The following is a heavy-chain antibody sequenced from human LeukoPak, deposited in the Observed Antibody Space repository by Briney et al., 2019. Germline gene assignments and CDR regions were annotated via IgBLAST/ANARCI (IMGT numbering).Heavy chain of an antibody. Sequence: GGSLRLSCAASGFTFSTYWMSWVRQAPGKGLEWVANIREDGSEKHYVDSVEGRFTISRDNAKNSVYLQMNSLRAEDTAVYYCARSVTLHDAFDIWGQGTMVTVSS. CDR3: ARSVTLHDAFDI. D-gene: IGHD5/OR15-5a*01. V-gene: IGHV3-7*01. CDR1: GFTFSTYW. CDR2: IREDGSEK. J-gene: IGHJ3*02.